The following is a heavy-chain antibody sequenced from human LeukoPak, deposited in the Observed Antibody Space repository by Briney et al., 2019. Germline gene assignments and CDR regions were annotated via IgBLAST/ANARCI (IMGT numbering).Heavy chain of an antibody. J-gene: IGHJ3*02. CDR2: MNPNSGNT. V-gene: IGHV1-8*02. Sequence: ASVKVSCKASGYTFTSYDINWVRQATGQGLEWMGWMNPNSGNTGYAQKFQGRVTMTRDTSISTAYMELSRLRSDDTAVYYCARVSSGDAFDIWGQGTMVTDSS. CDR3: ARVSSGDAFDI. CDR1: GYTFTSYD. D-gene: IGHD3-22*01.